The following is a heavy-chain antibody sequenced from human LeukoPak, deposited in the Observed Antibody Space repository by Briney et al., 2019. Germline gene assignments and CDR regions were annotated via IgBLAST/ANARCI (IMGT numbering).Heavy chain of an antibody. CDR2: IYYSGST. CDR3: ARFGGAFDY. Sequence: SETLSLTCTVSGGSISSYYWSWIRQPPGKGLEWIGYIYYSGSTNYNPSLKSRVTISVDTSKNQFSLKLSSVSAADTAVYYCARFGGAFDYWGQGTLVTVSS. D-gene: IGHD3-10*01. V-gene: IGHV4-59*01. CDR1: GGSISSYY. J-gene: IGHJ4*02.